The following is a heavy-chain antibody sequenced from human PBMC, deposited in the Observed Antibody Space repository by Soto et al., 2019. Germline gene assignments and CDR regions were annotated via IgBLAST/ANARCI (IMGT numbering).Heavy chain of an antibody. CDR2: IYWDDDK. D-gene: IGHD6-13*01. CDR1: GFSLTTSGVG. J-gene: IGHJ5*02. Sequence: QITLKESGPTLVKPTQTLTLTCTFSGFSLTTSGVGVGWIRQPPGKALEWLALIYWDDDKRYRPSLKSRLTITKDTSKNQVVLTMTNMGPVDTATYYCAQGYISSFYKNNWFDPWGQGILVTVSS. CDR3: AQGYISSFYKNNWFDP. V-gene: IGHV2-5*02.